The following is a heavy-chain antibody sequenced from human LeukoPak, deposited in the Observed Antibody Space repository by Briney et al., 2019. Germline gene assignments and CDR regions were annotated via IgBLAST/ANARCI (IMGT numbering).Heavy chain of an antibody. CDR2: INPNSGGT. CDR3: ARDDGGGGSSDSLDFQH. V-gene: IGHV1-2*02. Sequence: ASVKVSCKASGYTFTGYYMHWVRQAPGQGLEWMGWINPNSGGTNYAQKFQGRVTMTRDTSLSTAYMELSRLRSDDTAVYYCARDDGGGGSSDSLDFQHWGQGTLVTVSS. D-gene: IGHD1-26*01. CDR1: GYTFTGYY. J-gene: IGHJ1*01.